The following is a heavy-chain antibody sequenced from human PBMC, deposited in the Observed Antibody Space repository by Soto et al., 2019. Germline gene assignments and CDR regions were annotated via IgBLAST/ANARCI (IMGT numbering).Heavy chain of an antibody. V-gene: IGHV3-30*18. D-gene: IGHD6-19*01. J-gene: IGHJ4*02. CDR2: ISYDGSNK. CDR1: GFTFSSYG. CDR3: AKDRIAVDTTTAGY. Sequence: GSLRLSCAASGFTFSSYGMHWVRQAPGKGLEWVAVISYDGSNKYYADSVKGRFTISRDNSKNTLYLQMNSLRAEDTAVYYCAKDRIAVDTTTAGYWGQGTLVTVSS.